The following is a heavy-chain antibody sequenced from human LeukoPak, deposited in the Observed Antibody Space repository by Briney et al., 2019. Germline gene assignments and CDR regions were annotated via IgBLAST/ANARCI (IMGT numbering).Heavy chain of an antibody. V-gene: IGHV1-2*05. CDR1: GYTFTGYY. Sequence: ASVKVSCKASGYTFTGYYMHWVRQAPGQGLEWMGRINPNSGGTNYAQKFQGRVTMTRDTSISTAYMELSRLRSDDTVVYYCALITMVRGPPEIDYWGQGTLVTVSS. D-gene: IGHD3-10*01. CDR3: ALITMVRGPPEIDY. CDR2: INPNSGGT. J-gene: IGHJ4*02.